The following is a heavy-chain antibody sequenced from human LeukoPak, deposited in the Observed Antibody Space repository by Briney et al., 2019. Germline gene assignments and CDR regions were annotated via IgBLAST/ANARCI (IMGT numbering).Heavy chain of an antibody. Sequence: GGSLRLSCAASGFTFDDYAMHWVRQAPGKGLEWVSCISWNSGNIGYADSVKGRLTISRDNAKNSLYLQMNSLRAEDMALYYCAKGSGISGLDYWGQGTLVTVSS. CDR2: ISWNSGNI. CDR3: AKGSGISGLDY. V-gene: IGHV3-9*03. D-gene: IGHD2-15*01. J-gene: IGHJ4*02. CDR1: GFTFDDYA.